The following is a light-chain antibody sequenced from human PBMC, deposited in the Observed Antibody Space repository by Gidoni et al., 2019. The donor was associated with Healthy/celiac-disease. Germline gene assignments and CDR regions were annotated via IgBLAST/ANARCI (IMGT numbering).Light chain of an antibody. Sequence: DIQMTQSPSTLSASVGDRVTITCRASRSISSWLAWYQQKPGKAPKLLIYDASSLESGVPSRFSGSGSGTEFTLTISSLQPDDFATYYCQQYNSYPVHFGQGTKLEIK. CDR3: QQYNSYPVH. CDR2: DAS. V-gene: IGKV1-5*01. CDR1: RSISSW. J-gene: IGKJ2*01.